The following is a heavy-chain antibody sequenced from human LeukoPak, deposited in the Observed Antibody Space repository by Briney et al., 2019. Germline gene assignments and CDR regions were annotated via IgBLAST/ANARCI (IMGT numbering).Heavy chain of an antibody. J-gene: IGHJ4*02. CDR1: GFTFSYYS. CDR2: IKRDGSEK. CDR3: AQKGGTDH. D-gene: IGHD2-15*01. Sequence: GGSLRLSCAASGFTFSYYSMSWVRQAPGKGLEWVANIKRDGSEKYYVDSMRGRFTISRDNAKNSLYLQMNSLRAEDTAVYYCAQKGGTDHWGQGTLVTVSS. V-gene: IGHV3-7*03.